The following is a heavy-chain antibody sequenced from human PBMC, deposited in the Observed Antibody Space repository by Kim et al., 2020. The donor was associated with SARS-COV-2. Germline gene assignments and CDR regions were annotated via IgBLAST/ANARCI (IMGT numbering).Heavy chain of an antibody. CDR3: ASGYCSGGGCYHTSFDY. CDR2: ISYDGSNK. D-gene: IGHD2-15*01. V-gene: IGHV3-30*03. J-gene: IGHJ4*02. Sequence: GLGWVAVISYDGSNKYYADSVKGRFTISRDNSKNTLYLQMNSLRAEDTAVYYCASGYCSGGGCYHTSFDYWGQGTLVTVSS.